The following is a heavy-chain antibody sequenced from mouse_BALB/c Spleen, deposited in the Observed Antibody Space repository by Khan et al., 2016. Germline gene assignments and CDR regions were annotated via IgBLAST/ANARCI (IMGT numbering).Heavy chain of an antibody. Sequence: EVQLQESGPGLVKPSQSLSLTCTVTGHSITSDYAWNWIRQFPGNKLEWMGYITYSGSNSSNPSLKSRISITRDTSKNQFFLQLNSVTTDDTASYYCSTTTPMDYWGQGTSVTVSS. CDR2: ITYSGSN. V-gene: IGHV3-2*02. J-gene: IGHJ4*01. D-gene: IGHD1-2*01. CDR3: STTTPMDY. CDR1: GHSITSDYA.